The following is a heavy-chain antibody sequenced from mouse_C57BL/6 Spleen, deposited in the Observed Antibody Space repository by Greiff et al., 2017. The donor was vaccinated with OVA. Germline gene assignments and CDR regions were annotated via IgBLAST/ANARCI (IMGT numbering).Heavy chain of an antibody. CDR2: INPSNGGT. CDR1: GYTFTSYW. Sequence: QVQLQQPGTELVKPGASVKLSCKASGYTFTSYWMHWVKQRPGQGLEWIGNINPSNGGTNYNEKFKSKATLTVDKSSSTAYMQLSSLTSEDSAVYYWARKGYYYGYDGWFAYWGQGTLVTVSA. J-gene: IGHJ3*01. CDR3: ARKGYYYGYDGWFAY. D-gene: IGHD2-2*01. V-gene: IGHV1-53*01.